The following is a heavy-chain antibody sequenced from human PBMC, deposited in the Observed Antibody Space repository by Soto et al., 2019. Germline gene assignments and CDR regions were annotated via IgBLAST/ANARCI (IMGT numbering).Heavy chain of an antibody. CDR1: GFTFSSYA. CDR2: ISGSGGST. Sequence: TVGSLRLSCAASGFTFSSYAMSWVRQAPGKGLEWVSAISGSGGSTYYADSVKGRFTISRDNSKNTLYLQMNSLRAEDTAVYYCAKAYGAQRGNWFDPWGQGTLVTVSS. V-gene: IGHV3-23*01. J-gene: IGHJ5*02. D-gene: IGHD4-17*01. CDR3: AKAYGAQRGNWFDP.